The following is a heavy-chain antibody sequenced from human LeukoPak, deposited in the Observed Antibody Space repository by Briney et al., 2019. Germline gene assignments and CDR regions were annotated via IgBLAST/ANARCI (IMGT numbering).Heavy chain of an antibody. V-gene: IGHV4-39*01. CDR2: IYYSGST. D-gene: IGHD3-22*01. CDR3: ARRGYYDSSGYVTYYFDY. CDR1: GGSISSSSCY. Sequence: SETLSLTCTVSGGSISSSSCYWGWIRQPPGKGLEWIGSIYYSGSTYYNPSLKSRVTIFVDTSKNQFSLKLSSVTAADTAVYYCARRGYYDSSGYVTYYFDYWGQGTLVTVSS. J-gene: IGHJ4*02.